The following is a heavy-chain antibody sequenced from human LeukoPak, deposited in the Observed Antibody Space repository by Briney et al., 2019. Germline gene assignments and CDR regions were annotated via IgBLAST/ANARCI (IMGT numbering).Heavy chain of an antibody. Sequence: TGGSLRLSCTASGFNFGDYAMSWVRQAPGKGLEWVSSISSSSDYIYYADSVKGRFTISRDNARNSLYLQMNSLRAEDTAVYYCARVEYYGSGTYSPIDYWGQGTLVTVSS. CDR2: ISSSSDYI. CDR3: ARVEYYGSGTYSPIDY. V-gene: IGHV3-21*01. D-gene: IGHD3-10*01. CDR1: GFNFGDYA. J-gene: IGHJ4*02.